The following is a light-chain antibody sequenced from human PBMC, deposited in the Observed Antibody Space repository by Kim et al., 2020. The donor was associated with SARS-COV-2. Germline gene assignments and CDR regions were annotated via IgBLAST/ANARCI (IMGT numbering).Light chain of an antibody. V-gene: IGKV1-5*03. CDR2: KAS. CDR3: QQYNSYPGT. CDR1: QSFSSW. J-gene: IGKJ2*01. Sequence: DIQMTQSPSTLSASAGDRVTITCRASQSFSSWLAWYQQKPGKAPKLLIYKASSLESGVPSRFSGSGSGTEFTLTISSLQPDDFATYYCQQYNSYPGTFGQGTKLEI.